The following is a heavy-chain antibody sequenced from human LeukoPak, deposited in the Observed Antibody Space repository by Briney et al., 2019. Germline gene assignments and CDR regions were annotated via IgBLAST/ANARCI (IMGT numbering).Heavy chain of an antibody. D-gene: IGHD3-22*01. Sequence: SETLSLTCAVYGGSFSGYYWSWIRQPPGKGLEWIGEINHSGSTNYNPSLKSRVTISVDTSKNQFSLKLSSVTAADTAVYYCARFDYYDSSGYYFDYWGQGTLVTVSS. CDR3: ARFDYYDSSGYYFDY. CDR2: INHSGST. J-gene: IGHJ4*02. CDR1: GGSFSGYY. V-gene: IGHV4-34*01.